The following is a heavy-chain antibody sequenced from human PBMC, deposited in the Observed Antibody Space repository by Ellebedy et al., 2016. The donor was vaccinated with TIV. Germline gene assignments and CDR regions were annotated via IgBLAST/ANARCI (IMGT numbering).Heavy chain of an antibody. Sequence: AASVKVSCKASGYTFTSYYMHWVRQAPGQGLEWMGIINPSGGSTSYAQKLQGRVTMTRDTSTSTVYMALSSLRSEETAGYYCEGGGGGATINNWFDPWGQGTLVTVSS. CDR1: GYTFTSYY. CDR2: INPSGGST. V-gene: IGHV1-46*04. D-gene: IGHD1-26*01. J-gene: IGHJ5*02. CDR3: EGGGGGATINNWFDP.